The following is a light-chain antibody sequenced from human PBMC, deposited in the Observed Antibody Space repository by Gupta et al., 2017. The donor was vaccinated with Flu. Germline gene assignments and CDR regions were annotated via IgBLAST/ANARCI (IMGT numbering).Light chain of an antibody. CDR3: QSYESSLSGYVV. CDR2: GNN. J-gene: IGLJ2*01. CDR1: SSNIGTGYD. V-gene: IGLV1-40*01. Sequence: QSVLTQPPSVSGAPGQRVTISCTGSSSNIGTGYDVHWYQLLPGTAPKVLIYGNNNRPSGVPDRFSGSKSGTSASLAITGLQAEDEADYYCQSYESSLSGYVVLGGGTKLTVL.